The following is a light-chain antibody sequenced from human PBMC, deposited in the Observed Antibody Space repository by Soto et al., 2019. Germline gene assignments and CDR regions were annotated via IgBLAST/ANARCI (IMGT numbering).Light chain of an antibody. CDR2: DAS. CDR1: QSVSSY. Sequence: ILLTQSPSTLSWSPVEIATLSCVASQSVSSYLLWYQQKPGQAPRLLIYDASNRASGTPARFSGSGSETDFTLTISSLEPEDFAVYYCQQRSNWPRTFGQGTKVDIK. CDR3: QQRSNWPRT. J-gene: IGKJ1*01. V-gene: IGKV3-11*01.